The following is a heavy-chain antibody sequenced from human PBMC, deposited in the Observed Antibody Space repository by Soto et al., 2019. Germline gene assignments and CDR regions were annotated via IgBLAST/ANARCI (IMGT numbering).Heavy chain of an antibody. V-gene: IGHV4-34*01. CDR2: INHSGST. CDR1: GGSFSGYY. Sequence: LSLTCAVYGGSFSGYYWSWIRQPPGKGLEWIGEINHSGSTNYNPSLKSRVTISVDTSKNQFSLKLSSVTAADTAVYYCARLAVGLRYFDWLWARSYFDYWGQGTLVTVSS. D-gene: IGHD3-9*01. J-gene: IGHJ4*02. CDR3: ARLAVGLRYFDWLWARSYFDY.